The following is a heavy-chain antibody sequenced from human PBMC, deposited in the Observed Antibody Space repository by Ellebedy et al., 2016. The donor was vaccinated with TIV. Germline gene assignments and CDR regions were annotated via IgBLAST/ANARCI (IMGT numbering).Heavy chain of an antibody. V-gene: IGHV3-74*01. J-gene: IGHJ3*01. CDR3: TKRVHTYDDAFDV. CDR2: MNNDGSST. D-gene: IGHD1-1*01. Sequence: GESLKISCAASGFTFSRSGMHWVRQATGEGLVWVARMNNDGSSTNYADSVKGRFTSSRDNSKDTLYLQITSLGAEDTAVYFCTKRVHTYDDAFDVWGQGTMVTVSS. CDR1: GFTFSRSG.